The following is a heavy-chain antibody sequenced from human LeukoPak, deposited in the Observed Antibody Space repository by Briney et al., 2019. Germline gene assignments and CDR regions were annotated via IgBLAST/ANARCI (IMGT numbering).Heavy chain of an antibody. CDR3: ARELSGSQKGGSFDP. D-gene: IGHD1-26*01. Sequence: PSETLSLTCAVYGGSFSGYYWSWIRQPPGKGLEWIGYIYYSGSTSYNPSLRIRVTISVDTSKNQFSLKLNYVTAADTAIYYCARELSGSQKGGSFDPWGQGTLVTVSS. CDR2: IYYSGST. V-gene: IGHV4-34*09. CDR1: GGSFSGYY. J-gene: IGHJ5*02.